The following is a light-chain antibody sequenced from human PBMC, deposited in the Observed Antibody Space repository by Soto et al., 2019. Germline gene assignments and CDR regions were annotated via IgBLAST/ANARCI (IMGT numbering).Light chain of an antibody. Sequence: ETVMTQSPGALSVSRGERATLSCRASQSVSIHLAWYQQKPGQAPRLLISDTSNRATGIPARFSGSGSGTDFTLTISSLEPEDFAVYYCQQYGTSPRTFGQGTKVDIK. CDR1: QSVSIH. CDR2: DTS. J-gene: IGKJ1*01. V-gene: IGKV3-20*01. CDR3: QQYGTSPRT.